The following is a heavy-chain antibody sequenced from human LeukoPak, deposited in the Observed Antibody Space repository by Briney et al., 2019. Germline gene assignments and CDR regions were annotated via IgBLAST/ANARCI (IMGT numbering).Heavy chain of an antibody. J-gene: IGHJ4*02. V-gene: IGHV4-34*01. CDR2: INHSGGT. CDR1: GGSFSGYY. Sequence: PSETLSLTCAVYGGSFSGYYWSWIRQPPGKGLEWIGEINHSGGTNYNPSLKSRVTISVDTSKNQFSLKLSSVTAADTAVYYCARHAAASDYWGQGTLVTVSS. CDR3: ARHAAASDY. D-gene: IGHD6-13*01.